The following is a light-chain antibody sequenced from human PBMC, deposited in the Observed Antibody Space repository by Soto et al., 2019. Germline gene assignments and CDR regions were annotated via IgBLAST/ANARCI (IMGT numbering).Light chain of an antibody. CDR1: QSVSSN. Sequence: EIVMTQSPATLSVSPGERATLSCRASQSVSSNLAWYQQKPGQAPRLLIYGASTRATGIPARFSGSGSGTEFTLTISSLQSEDFAVYYCQYYGDSPRVTFGPGTQVVLK. J-gene: IGKJ3*01. V-gene: IGKV3-15*01. CDR2: GAS. CDR3: QYYGDSPRVT.